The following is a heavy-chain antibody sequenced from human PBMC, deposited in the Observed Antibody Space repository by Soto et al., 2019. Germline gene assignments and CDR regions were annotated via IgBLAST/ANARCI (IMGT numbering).Heavy chain of an antibody. CDR2: INHRGST. J-gene: IGHJ6*02. CDR3: ARHVFTTVVRGFLITFEYYSGMDV. V-gene: IGHV4-34*01. CDR1: GGSFSNYY. D-gene: IGHD3-10*01. Sequence: PSETLSLTCAVYGGSFSNYYWSWVRQPPGKGLEWIGEINHRGSTNYNPSLKSRVTISVDTSKNQFSLKLSSVTAADTAVYYCARHVFTTVVRGFLITFEYYSGMDVWGQGTTVTVSS.